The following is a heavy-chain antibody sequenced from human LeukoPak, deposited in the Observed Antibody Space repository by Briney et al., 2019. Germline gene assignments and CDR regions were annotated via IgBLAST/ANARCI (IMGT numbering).Heavy chain of an antibody. J-gene: IGHJ4*02. CDR3: ARDKGERSLDH. Sequence: GRPLRLSCKASGLPFSASGMHWVRQAPGKGLEWVAMIWSDGSKTYYADSVEGRFTISRDNSKNTVDLQMNRLGVDDTAVYYCARDKGERSLDHWGQGTLVTVSS. D-gene: IGHD1-1*01. CDR2: IWSDGSKT. V-gene: IGHV3-33*01. CDR1: GLPFSASG.